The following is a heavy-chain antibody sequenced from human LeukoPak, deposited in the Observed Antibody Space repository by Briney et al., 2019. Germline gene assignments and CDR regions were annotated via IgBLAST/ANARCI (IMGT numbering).Heavy chain of an antibody. CDR1: GGSISSYY. CDR2: IYYSGST. D-gene: IGHD6-13*01. J-gene: IGHJ3*02. Sequence: SETLSLTCTVSGGSISSYYWSWIRQPPGKGLEWIGYIYYSGSTNYNPSLKSRVTISVDTSKNQFSLKLSSVTAVDTAVYYCARARYSSSWYDEDAFDIWGQGTMVTVSS. CDR3: ARARYSSSWYDEDAFDI. V-gene: IGHV4-59*01.